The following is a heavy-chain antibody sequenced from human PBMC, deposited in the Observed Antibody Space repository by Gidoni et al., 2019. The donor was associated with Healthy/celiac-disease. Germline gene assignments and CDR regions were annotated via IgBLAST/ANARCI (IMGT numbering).Heavy chain of an antibody. CDR3: ARVGIAAAGTRGIDY. Sequence: QVQLVQFGAEVQKPGASVKVTCTASGSTFTSYGISWVRQAPGHGLAWMGWPSAYNGNTNYAQKLQGRVTMTTDTSTSTAYMELRSLRSDDTAVYYCARVGIAAAGTRGIDYWGQGTLVTVSS. D-gene: IGHD6-13*01. CDR2: PSAYNGNT. J-gene: IGHJ4*02. CDR1: GSTFTSYG. V-gene: IGHV1-18*04.